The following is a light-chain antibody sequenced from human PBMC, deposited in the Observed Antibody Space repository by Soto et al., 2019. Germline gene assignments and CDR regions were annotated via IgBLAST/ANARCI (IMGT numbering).Light chain of an antibody. V-gene: IGLV2-23*01. Sequence: QSALTQPASVSGSPGQSITISCTGTNSDVGSYNLVSWYQQHPGKAPKLMIYEGSKRPSRVSNRFSGSKSGNTASLTISGLQAEDEADYYCCSYANSRTHVVFGGGTKLTVL. CDR2: EGS. CDR1: NSDVGSYNL. CDR3: CSYANSRTHVV. J-gene: IGLJ2*01.